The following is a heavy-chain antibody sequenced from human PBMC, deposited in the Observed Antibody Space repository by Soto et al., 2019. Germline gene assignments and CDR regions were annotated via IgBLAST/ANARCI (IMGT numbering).Heavy chain of an antibody. CDR1: GGSISSSIYY. J-gene: IGHJ4*02. V-gene: IGHV4-39*01. CDR3: ARRLAVTGTLEYYFDY. CDR2: VYYSGST. Sequence: PSETLSLTCTVSGGSISSSIYYWGWIRQPPGKGLEWIGNVYYSGSTYYNPSLQSRVTISVDTSNNQFSLRLNSVTASDTAVYYCARRLAVTGTLEYYFDYWGQGSLVTVSS. D-gene: IGHD6-19*01.